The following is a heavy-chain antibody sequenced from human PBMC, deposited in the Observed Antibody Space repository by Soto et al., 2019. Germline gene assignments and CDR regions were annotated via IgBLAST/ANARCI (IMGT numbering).Heavy chain of an antibody. V-gene: IGHV1-46*03. J-gene: IGHJ4*02. CDR2: INPRGGST. CDR3: ARQITGIATAGGFDY. D-gene: IGHD6-13*01. Sequence: QVQLVQSGAEVKKPGASVKVSCKASGYTFTSYYMHWVRQAPGQGLEWMGIINPRGGSTNYAQKFQGRVTRTRDTSTSTVYMELSSLRSEDTAVYYCARQITGIATAGGFDYWGQGTLVTVSS. CDR1: GYTFTSYY.